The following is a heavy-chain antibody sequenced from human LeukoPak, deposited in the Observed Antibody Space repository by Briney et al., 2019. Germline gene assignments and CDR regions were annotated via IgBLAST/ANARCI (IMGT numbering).Heavy chain of an antibody. J-gene: IGHJ4*02. D-gene: IGHD3-22*01. Sequence: GASLRLSCAASGFTFSNYAMSWVRRAPGKGLEWVSTIINSGGGTYYADSVKGRFTISRDNSKNTLYLQMNSLRAEDTAVYSCAKRDSSGYYYFDYWGQGTLVTVSS. CDR2: IINSGGGT. V-gene: IGHV3-23*01. CDR1: GFTFSNYA. CDR3: AKRDSSGYYYFDY.